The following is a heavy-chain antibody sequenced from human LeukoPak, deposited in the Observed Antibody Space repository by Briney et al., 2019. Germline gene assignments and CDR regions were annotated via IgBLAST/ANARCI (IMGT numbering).Heavy chain of an antibody. D-gene: IGHD2-15*01. CDR1: GFTFSRFG. V-gene: IGHV3-23*01. CDR2: FDGNADGT. CDR3: AKPRIIGLGWAQFDY. J-gene: IGHJ4*02. Sequence: GGFLRLSCVTSGFTFSRFGMTWVRQPPGKGLEWVASFDGNADGTYYADSVKGRCTISRDNSKNTLYLQMNSLRAEDTAIYYCAKPRIIGLGWAQFDYWGQGPLVTVSS.